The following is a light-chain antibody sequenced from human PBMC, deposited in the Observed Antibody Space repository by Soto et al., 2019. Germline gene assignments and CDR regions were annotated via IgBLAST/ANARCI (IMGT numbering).Light chain of an antibody. V-gene: IGLV2-11*01. J-gene: IGLJ1*01. CDR2: DVS. Sequence: QSALTQPRSVSGSRGQSVTISCTGTSSDVGGYNYVSWYQQHPGKAPKVMIYDVSERPSGVPDRFSGSKSGNTASLTISGLQAEDESDYYCCSYAGSPRYVFGTGTKLTVL. CDR1: SSDVGGYNY. CDR3: CSYAGSPRYV.